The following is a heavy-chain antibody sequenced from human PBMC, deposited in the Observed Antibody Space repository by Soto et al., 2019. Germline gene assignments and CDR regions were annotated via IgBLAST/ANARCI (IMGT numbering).Heavy chain of an antibody. CDR3: VKDSTVSGVRQGMDY. CDR2: IIWNSAYI. V-gene: IGHV3-9*01. CDR1: GFIFDDFA. J-gene: IGHJ4*01. Sequence: EVQLVESGGGLVQPGGSLRLSCAASGFIFDDFAMHWVRQAPGKGLEWVAGIIWNSAYIVYGDSVKGRFTVSRDNAKNSLYLQMNSLRPEDSATYYCVKDSTVSGVRQGMDYWGRGTLVTVSS. D-gene: IGHD1-1*01.